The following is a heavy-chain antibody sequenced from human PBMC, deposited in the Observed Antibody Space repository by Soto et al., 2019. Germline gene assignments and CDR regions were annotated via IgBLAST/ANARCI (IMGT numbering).Heavy chain of an antibody. Sequence: GGSLRLSCAASGFTFSGSAMHWVRQASGKGLEWVGRIRSKANSYATAYAASVKGRFTISRDDSKNTAYLQMNSLKTEDTAVYYCTRPPTNYDFWSGQDYYYYGMDVWGQGTTVTVSS. V-gene: IGHV3-73*01. CDR1: GFTFSGSA. CDR3: TRPPTNYDFWSGQDYYYYGMDV. J-gene: IGHJ6*02. D-gene: IGHD3-3*01. CDR2: IRSKANSYAT.